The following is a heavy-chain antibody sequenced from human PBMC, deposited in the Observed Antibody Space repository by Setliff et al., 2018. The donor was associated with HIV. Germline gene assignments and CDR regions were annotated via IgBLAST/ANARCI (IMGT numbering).Heavy chain of an antibody. CDR1: GFTLTNYY. D-gene: IGHD2-15*01. CDR3: VREVPHSCYFDS. V-gene: IGHV1-46*01. J-gene: IGHJ4*02. CDR2: INPSGGRT. Sequence: ASVKVSCKASGFTLTNYYIHWVRQAPGQGLEWVGIINPSGGRTKYGRRFQGRVAFTGDMSTSTVYMDLRSLESEDTAVYYCVREVPHSCYFDSWGQGTQVTVSS.